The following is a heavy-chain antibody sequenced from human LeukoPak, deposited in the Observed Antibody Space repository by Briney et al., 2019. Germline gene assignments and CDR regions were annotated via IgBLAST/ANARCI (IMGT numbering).Heavy chain of an antibody. D-gene: IGHD2-15*01. CDR2: IYSGGST. Sequence: PGGSLRLSCAASGFTFSTNYMSWVRQAPGKGLEWVSVIYSGGSTYYADSVKGRFNISRDNSKNTLYLQMNSLRVEDAAVYYCARDTLSKGYFDYWGQGTLVTVSS. CDR1: GFTFSTNY. CDR3: ARDTLSKGYFDY. J-gene: IGHJ4*02. V-gene: IGHV3-53*01.